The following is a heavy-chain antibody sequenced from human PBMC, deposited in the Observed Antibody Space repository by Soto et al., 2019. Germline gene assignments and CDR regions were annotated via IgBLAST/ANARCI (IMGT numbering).Heavy chain of an antibody. CDR1: GYTCTNYTSYY. Sequence: QVQLVQSGAEVKKPGAAVKVSCKASGYTCTNYTSYYMHWVRPAPGQGLEWMGIINPSDGSTSFPQKFQGRVTVTRDTSTTTVYMELSSLRSEDTAVYYCARGTGYGYFDYWGQGTLITVSS. V-gene: IGHV1-46*01. J-gene: IGHJ4*02. CDR2: INPSDGST. CDR3: ARGTGYGYFDY. D-gene: IGHD5-12*01.